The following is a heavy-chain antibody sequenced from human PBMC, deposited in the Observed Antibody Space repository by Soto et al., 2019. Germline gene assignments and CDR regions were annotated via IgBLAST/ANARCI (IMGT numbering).Heavy chain of an antibody. CDR1: GFTFSSYG. Sequence: QVPLVESGGGVVQPGRSLRLSCAASGFTFSSYGMHWVRQAPGKGLEWVAVISYDGSNKYYADSVKGRFTISRDNSKNTLYLQMNSLRAEDTAVYYCAKSFGSEFDYWGQGTLVTVSS. D-gene: IGHD3-16*01. CDR3: AKSFGSEFDY. V-gene: IGHV3-30*18. J-gene: IGHJ4*02. CDR2: ISYDGSNK.